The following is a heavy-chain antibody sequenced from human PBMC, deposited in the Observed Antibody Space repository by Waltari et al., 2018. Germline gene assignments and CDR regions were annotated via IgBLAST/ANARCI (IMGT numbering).Heavy chain of an antibody. D-gene: IGHD4-4*01. CDR3: ARLDYTALRRGCDP. CDR1: GDSFNSDHHY. J-gene: IGHJ5*02. V-gene: IGHV4-39*01. CDR2: VHFSGTT. Sequence: QLHLQESGPGLVRPSETLSLTCSVSGDSFNSDHHYWGWLRQPPGEGLAWIGTVHFSGTTYYNPSLRSRVTISVDTSKNQFSLELTSVTAADTAVYYCARLDYTALRRGCDPWGQGTLVTVSS.